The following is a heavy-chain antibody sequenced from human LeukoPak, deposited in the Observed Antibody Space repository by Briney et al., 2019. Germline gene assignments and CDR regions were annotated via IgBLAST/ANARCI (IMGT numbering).Heavy chain of an antibody. Sequence: GGSLRLSCAASGFTFGSYWMSWVRQAPGKGLEWVANIKHDGGEKYYVDSAKGRFTISRDNAKISLYLQMHSLRAEDTAVYYCVRDNPRCYGVVPANIDDYWGQGTLVTVSS. CDR1: GFTFGSYW. V-gene: IGHV3-7*01. CDR3: VRDNPRCYGVVPANIDDY. D-gene: IGHD2-15*01. CDR2: IKHDGGEK. J-gene: IGHJ4*02.